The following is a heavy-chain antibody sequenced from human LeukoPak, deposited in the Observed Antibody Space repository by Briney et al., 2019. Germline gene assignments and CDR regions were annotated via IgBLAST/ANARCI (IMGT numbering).Heavy chain of an antibody. CDR2: IYYSGST. D-gene: IGHD3-22*01. V-gene: IGHV4-39*07. CDR3: AREADSSGYYFAEYDY. Sequence: SETLSLTCTVSGGSISSSSYYWGWIRQPPGKGLEWIGSIYYSGSTYYNPSLKSRVTISVDTSKNQFSLKLSSVTAADAAVYYCAREADSSGYYFAEYDYWGQGTLVTVSS. J-gene: IGHJ4*02. CDR1: GGSISSSSYY.